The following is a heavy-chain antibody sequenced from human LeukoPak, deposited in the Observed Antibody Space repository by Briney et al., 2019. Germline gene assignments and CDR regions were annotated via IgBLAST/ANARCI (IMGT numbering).Heavy chain of an antibody. CDR3: ARMLGGIGPSDY. J-gene: IGHJ4*02. V-gene: IGHV4-31*03. CDR1: GGSISSAGYY. Sequence: SETLSLTCNVSGGSISSAGYYWSWIRQHPGKGLESIGYIYYSGSTFYNPSLKSRVSISIDTSKNQFSLKLSSVTAADTAVYYCARMLGGIGPSDYWGRGTLVTVSS. D-gene: IGHD4-23*01. CDR2: IYYSGST.